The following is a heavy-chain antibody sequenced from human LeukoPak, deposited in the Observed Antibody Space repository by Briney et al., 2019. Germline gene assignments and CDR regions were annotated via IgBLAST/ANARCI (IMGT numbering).Heavy chain of an antibody. CDR2: ISGSGGST. CDR3: ARRRRSGLLPAVVYFDY. Sequence: GGSLRLSCAASGFTFSSYAMSWVRQAPGKGLEWVSAISGSGGSTYYADSVKGRFTISRDNSKNTLYLQMNSLRAEDTAVYYCARRRRSGLLPAVVYFDYWGQGTLVTVSS. V-gene: IGHV3-23*01. J-gene: IGHJ4*02. D-gene: IGHD2-15*01. CDR1: GFTFSSYA.